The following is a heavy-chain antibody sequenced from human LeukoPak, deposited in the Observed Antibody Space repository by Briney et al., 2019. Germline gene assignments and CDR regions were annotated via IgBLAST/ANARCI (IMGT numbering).Heavy chain of an antibody. D-gene: IGHD3-22*01. CDR3: ARDYDSSGYYYP. J-gene: IGHJ5*02. Sequence: SETLSLTCTVSGGSISSSSYYWGWIREPPGKRLEWIGSIYYSGSTYYNPSLKSRVTISVDTSKNQYSLKLSSVTAADTAVYYCARDYDSSGYYYPWGQGTLVTVSS. CDR1: GGSISSSSYY. V-gene: IGHV4-39*07. CDR2: IYYSGST.